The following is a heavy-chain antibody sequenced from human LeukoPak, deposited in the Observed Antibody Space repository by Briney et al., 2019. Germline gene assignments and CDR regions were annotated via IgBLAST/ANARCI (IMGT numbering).Heavy chain of an antibody. CDR2: IRFDGNNK. CDR3: ATAPDVLDY. CDR1: GFAFSTYA. Sequence: PGGSLRLSCAASGFAFSTYAMHLVRQAPGKGLEWVAYIRFDGNNKNYADSVKGRVTISRDNSKKTLYLQVNNLRVEDTAVYYCATAPDVLDYWGQGTLVTVSS. J-gene: IGHJ4*02. V-gene: IGHV3-30*02. D-gene: IGHD3-10*02.